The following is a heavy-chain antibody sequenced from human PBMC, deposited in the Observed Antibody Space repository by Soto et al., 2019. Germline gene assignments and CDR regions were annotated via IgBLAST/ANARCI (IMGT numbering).Heavy chain of an antibody. CDR3: ARHAEEMEYYFDY. J-gene: IGHJ4*02. V-gene: IGHV4-59*08. CDR2: IYYSGST. Sequence: SETLSLTCTVSGGSISSYYWSWIRQPPGKGLEWIGYIYYSGSTNYNPSLKSRVTISVDTSKNQFSLKLSSVTAADTAVYYCARHAEEMEYYFDYWGQGTLVTVSS. CDR1: GGSISSYY. D-gene: IGHD1-1*01.